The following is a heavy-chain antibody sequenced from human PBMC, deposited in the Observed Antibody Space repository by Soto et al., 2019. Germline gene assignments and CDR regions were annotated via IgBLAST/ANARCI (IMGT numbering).Heavy chain of an antibody. V-gene: IGHV1-2*02. D-gene: IGHD3-16*02. Sequence: ASVKVSCKASAYTFTGYYIHWVRQAPGQGLEWMGWVNPNSGGIQYAQKFQGRVTMARDTSISTAFMVLSSLRSDDTAIYYCARGGRGDRISCGGVIGDAVEVCGQGTMVTVSS. CDR2: VNPNSGGI. CDR1: AYTFTGYY. CDR3: ARGGRGDRISCGGVIGDAVEV. J-gene: IGHJ3*01.